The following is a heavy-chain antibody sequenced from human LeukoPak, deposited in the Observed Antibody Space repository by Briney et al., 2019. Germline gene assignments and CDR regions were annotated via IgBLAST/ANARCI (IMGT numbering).Heavy chain of an antibody. CDR3: ARMPLSAGDYGRGAFDI. Sequence: SETLSLTCAVYGGSFSGYYWSWIRQPPGKGLEWIGEINHSGSTNYNPSLKSRVTISVDTSKNQFSLKLSSVTAADAAVYYCARMPLSAGDYGRGAFDIWGQGTMVTVSS. D-gene: IGHD4-17*01. J-gene: IGHJ3*02. CDR1: GGSFSGYY. V-gene: IGHV4-34*01. CDR2: INHSGST.